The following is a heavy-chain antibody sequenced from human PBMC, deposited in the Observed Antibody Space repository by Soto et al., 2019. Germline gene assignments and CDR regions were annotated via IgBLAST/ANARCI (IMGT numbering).Heavy chain of an antibody. CDR2: IYYSGST. V-gene: IGHV4-31*03. J-gene: IGHJ4*02. CDR1: GGSISSGGYY. D-gene: IGHD3-16*02. CDR3: ARGHNYVFIWGSYRLSPPQGLLFDY. Sequence: SETLSLTCTVSGGSISSGGYYWSWIRQHPGKGLEWIGYIYYSGSTYYNPSLKSRVTISVDTSKNQFSLKLSSVTAADTAVFYCARGHNYVFIWGSYRLSPPQGLLFDYWGQGTLVTVSS.